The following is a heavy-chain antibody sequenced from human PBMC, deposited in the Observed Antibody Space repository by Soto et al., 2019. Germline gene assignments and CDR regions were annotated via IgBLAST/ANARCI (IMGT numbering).Heavy chain of an antibody. J-gene: IGHJ6*03. CDR1: GFTFSNAW. CDR2: IKSKTDGGTT. Sequence: PGGSLRLSCAASGFTFSNAWMSWVRQAPGKGLEWVGRIKSKTDGGTTDYAAPVKGRFTISRDDSKNTLYLQMNSLKTEDTAVYYCTLASYYYYYMYVWGKGTTVTVSS. CDR3: TLASYYYYYMYV. V-gene: IGHV3-15*01.